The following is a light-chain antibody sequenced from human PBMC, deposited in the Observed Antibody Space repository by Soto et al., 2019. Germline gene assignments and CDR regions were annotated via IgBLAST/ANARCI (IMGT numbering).Light chain of an antibody. Sequence: QSVLTQPPSASGTPGQRVTISCSGSSSNIGSNYVYWYQQLPGTAPKLLIYKNNQRPSGVPDRFSGSKSGASASLAISGLRSEDEADYYCAAWDDSVSAHVVFGGGTKLTVL. CDR1: SSNIGSNY. CDR3: AAWDDSVSAHVV. CDR2: KNN. J-gene: IGLJ2*01. V-gene: IGLV1-47*01.